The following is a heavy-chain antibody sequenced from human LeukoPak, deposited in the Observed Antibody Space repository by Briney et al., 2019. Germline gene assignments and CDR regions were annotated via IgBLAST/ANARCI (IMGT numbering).Heavy chain of an antibody. J-gene: IGHJ4*02. CDR2: INQDGSEK. Sequence: GGSLRLSCAVSGFTVSSNYMSWARQAPGKGLEWVANINQDGSEKYYVDSVKGRFTISRDNAKNSLYLQMNSLRAEDTAVYYCARGPLRTDVYWGQGTLVTVSS. CDR3: ARGPLRTDVY. V-gene: IGHV3-7*05. D-gene: IGHD2-8*01. CDR1: GFTVSSNY.